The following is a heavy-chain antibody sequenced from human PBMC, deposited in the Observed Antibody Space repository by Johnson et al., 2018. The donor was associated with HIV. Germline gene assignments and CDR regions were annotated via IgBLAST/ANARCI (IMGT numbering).Heavy chain of an antibody. V-gene: IGHV3-30*02. D-gene: IGHD3-10*01. CDR3: AKSSSATYYGDAFDV. Sequence: QVQLVESGGGLVQPGGSLRLSCATSGFIFSNYGIHWVRQAPGKGLEWVAFTRYDGNDNYYADSVRGRFTISRDKSTTHVYLQMNSLRADDTAVYYCAKSSSATYYGDAFDVWGQGTVVSVSS. J-gene: IGHJ3*01. CDR1: GFIFSNYG. CDR2: TRYDGNDN.